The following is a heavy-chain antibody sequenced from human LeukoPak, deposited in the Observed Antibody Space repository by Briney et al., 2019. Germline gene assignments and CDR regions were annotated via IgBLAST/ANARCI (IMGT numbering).Heavy chain of an antibody. CDR2: IYPGDSDT. CDR1: GYGFTSYW. V-gene: IGHV5-51*01. Sequence: WGSLKISCKGSGYGFTSYWIAWVRQMPGKGLEWIGSIYPGDSDTRYSPSFQGQVTISADKSITTAYLQWSSLKASDTAMYYCATPQVSGWNFDYWGQGTLVTVSS. J-gene: IGHJ4*02. D-gene: IGHD6-19*01. CDR3: ATPQVSGWNFDY.